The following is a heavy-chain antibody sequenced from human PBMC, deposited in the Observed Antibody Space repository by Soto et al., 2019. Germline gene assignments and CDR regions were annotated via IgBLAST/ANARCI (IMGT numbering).Heavy chain of an antibody. J-gene: IGHJ6*02. CDR3: AKAPYCSSTSCYLSHGTPKYYYYYYGMDV. CDR1: GFTFSSYA. D-gene: IGHD2-2*01. Sequence: PGGVPRLSCAASGFTFSSYAMSWVRQAPGKGLEWVSAISGSGGSTYYADSVKGRFTISRDNSKNTLYLQMNSLRAEDTAVYYCAKAPYCSSTSCYLSHGTPKYYYYYYGMDVWGQGTTVTVSS. V-gene: IGHV3-23*01. CDR2: ISGSGGST.